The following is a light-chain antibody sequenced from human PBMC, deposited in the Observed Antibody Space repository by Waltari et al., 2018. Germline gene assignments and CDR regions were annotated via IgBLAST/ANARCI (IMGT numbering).Light chain of an antibody. CDR3: SSYSGTYV. V-gene: IGLV2-14*03. CDR1: SSDIGGNDF. J-gene: IGLJ1*01. CDR2: DVT. Sequence: QSALTQPASVSGSPGQSITISCAGTSSDIGGNDFVSSYQQHPDTAPKLIIYDVTERPSGISDRFSGSKSGNTASLTISGLQAEDEADYFCSSYSGTYVFGTGTKVTVL.